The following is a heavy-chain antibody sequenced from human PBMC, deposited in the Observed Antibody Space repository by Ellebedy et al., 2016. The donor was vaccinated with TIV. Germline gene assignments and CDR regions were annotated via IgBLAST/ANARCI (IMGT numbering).Heavy chain of an antibody. Sequence: GSLRLSXTVSGGSFSSYYWSWIRQSAGKGLEWIGRIFMSGSTSYNPSLKNRLTMSVDASTTQLSLNLSSVTAADTAVYFCARLRQSRDRSHWYFDLWGRGTLVTVSS. CDR3: ARLRQSRDRSHWYFDL. CDR2: IFMSGST. CDR1: GGSFSSYY. V-gene: IGHV4-4*07. J-gene: IGHJ2*01. D-gene: IGHD1-14*01.